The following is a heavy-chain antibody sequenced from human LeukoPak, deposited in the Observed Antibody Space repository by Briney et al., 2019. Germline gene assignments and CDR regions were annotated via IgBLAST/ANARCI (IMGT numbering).Heavy chain of an antibody. CDR1: GFTFSSYW. V-gene: IGHV3-30*03. D-gene: IGHD3-10*01. J-gene: IGHJ6*03. Sequence: PGGSLRLSCAASGFTFSSYWMSWVRQAPGKGLEWVAVISYDGSNKYYADSVKGRFTISRDNSKNTLYLQMNSLRAEDTAVYYCARVSSPYYYGSYYMDVWGKGTTVTVSS. CDR3: ARVSSPYYYGSYYMDV. CDR2: ISYDGSNK.